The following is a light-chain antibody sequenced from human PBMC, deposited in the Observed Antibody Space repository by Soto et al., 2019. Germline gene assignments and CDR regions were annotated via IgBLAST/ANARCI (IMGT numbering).Light chain of an antibody. J-gene: IGKJ3*01. V-gene: IGKV3-11*01. CDR1: QSIRNF. Sequence: IVFIPSPGALFLSPSQTATLSCRASQSIRNFLAWYQQKPGQPPRLVIYDASNRATGIPARFSGSGSGTDFTLTISSLEPEDFAVYYCQQRSDWPFTFGPGTKVDI. CDR3: QQRSDWPFT. CDR2: DAS.